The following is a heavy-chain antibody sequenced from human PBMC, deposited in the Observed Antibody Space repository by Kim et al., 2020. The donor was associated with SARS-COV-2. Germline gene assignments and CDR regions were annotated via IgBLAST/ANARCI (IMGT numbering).Heavy chain of an antibody. D-gene: IGHD3-22*01. CDR3: AGGGSGYYFDY. CDR1: GYTFTSYA. J-gene: IGHJ4*02. Sequence: ASVKVSCKASGYTFTSYAMNWVRQAPGQGLEWMGWINTNTGNPTYAQGLTGRFVFSLDTSVSTAYLQISSLNAEDTAVYYCAGGGSGYYFDYWGQGTLVTVSS. CDR2: INTNTGNP. V-gene: IGHV7-4-1*02.